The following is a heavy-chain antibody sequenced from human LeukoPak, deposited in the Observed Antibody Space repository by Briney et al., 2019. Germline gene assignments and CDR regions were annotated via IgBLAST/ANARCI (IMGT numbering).Heavy chain of an antibody. J-gene: IGHJ4*02. CDR2: IYHSGST. V-gene: IGHV4-38-2*02. Sequence: SETLSLTCTVSGYSISSGYYWGWIRQPPGKGLEWIGSIYHSGSTYYNPSLKSRVTISVDRSKNQFSLNLTSVTAADTAVYYCARDQGGNYFNWGQGTLVTVSS. CDR3: ARDQGGNYFN. D-gene: IGHD1-7*01. CDR1: GYSISSGYY.